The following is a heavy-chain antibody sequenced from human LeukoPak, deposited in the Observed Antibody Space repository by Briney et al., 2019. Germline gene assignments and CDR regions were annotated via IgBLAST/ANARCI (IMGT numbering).Heavy chain of an antibody. CDR2: IIPLFGAA. Sequence: ASVKVSCKASGGSFSTSTISWVRQAPGQGLEWMGGIIPLFGAANYAQKFKGRVAITADKSTSTAYMELSTLRSDDTAVYYCARDNPNYGGNFLDLGGQGNMVTVFS. CDR3: ARDNPNYGGNFLDL. CDR1: GGSFSTST. D-gene: IGHD4-23*01. V-gene: IGHV1-69*06. J-gene: IGHJ5*02.